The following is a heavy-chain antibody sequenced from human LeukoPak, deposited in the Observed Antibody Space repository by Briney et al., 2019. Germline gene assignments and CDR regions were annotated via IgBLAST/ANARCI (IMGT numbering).Heavy chain of an antibody. CDR2: IWNDGSNK. Sequence: PGGSLRLSCAASGFTFSSYGMHWVRQAPGKGLEWVAVIWNDGSNKYYADSVKGRFTISRDNSKNTLYLQMNSLRAEDTALYYCARIHSLYYYDSSGYGAFDIWGQGTMVTVSS. CDR3: ARIHSLYYYDSSGYGAFDI. CDR1: GFTFSSYG. D-gene: IGHD3-22*01. V-gene: IGHV3-33*01. J-gene: IGHJ3*02.